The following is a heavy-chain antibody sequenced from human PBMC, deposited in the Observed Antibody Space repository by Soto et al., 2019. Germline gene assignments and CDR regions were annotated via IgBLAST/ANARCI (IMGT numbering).Heavy chain of an antibody. CDR3: AGPLYGMDV. CDR2: IWYDGSNK. J-gene: IGHJ6*02. V-gene: IGHV3-33*01. Sequence: QVQLVESGGGVVQPGRSLRLSCAASGFTLSSYGMHWVRQAPGKGLEWVAVIWYDGSNKYYADSVKGRFTISRDNSKNTLYLQMNSLRAEDTAVHYCAGPLYGMDVWGQGTTVTVSS. CDR1: GFTLSSYG.